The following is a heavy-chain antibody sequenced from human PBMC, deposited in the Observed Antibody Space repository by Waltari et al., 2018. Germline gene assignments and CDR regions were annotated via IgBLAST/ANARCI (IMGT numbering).Heavy chain of an antibody. CDR3: ARSVAGVGIEY. CDR2: ITLSGNT. Sequence: QVQLQQRGAGLLKPSETLSLSCHVSGGSPSGFHWTWIRQTPGKGLEWIGDITLSGNTNSNPSLKGRITVSLDTSRRQLSLRVTSMTAADTGLYFCARSVAGVGIEYWGQGTPVTVSS. D-gene: IGHD6-19*01. J-gene: IGHJ4*02. CDR1: GGSPSGFH. V-gene: IGHV4-34*02.